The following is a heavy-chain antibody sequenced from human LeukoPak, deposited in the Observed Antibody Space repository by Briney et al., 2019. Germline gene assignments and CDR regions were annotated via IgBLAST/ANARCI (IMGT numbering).Heavy chain of an antibody. D-gene: IGHD1-26*01. CDR2: IKQDGSEK. Sequence: GGSLRLSCAASGFTFSSYWMSWVRQAPGKGLEWVANIKQDGSEKYYVDSVEGRFTVSRDNTKNSLYLQMNSLRAEDTAVYYCTMIEWERWRGWGQGTLVTVSS. J-gene: IGHJ4*02. V-gene: IGHV3-7*01. CDR3: TMIEWERWRG. CDR1: GFTFSSYW.